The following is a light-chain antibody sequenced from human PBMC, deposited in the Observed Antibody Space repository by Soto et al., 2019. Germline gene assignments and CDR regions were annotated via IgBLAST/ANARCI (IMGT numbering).Light chain of an antibody. CDR2: KAS. CDR3: QHYNSYSEA. Sequence: DIEMTQSPSPLSGSVGDRVTITCRASQAIRNDLAWYQQKPGKAPKLLIYKASTLKSGVPSRFSGSGSGTEFTLTISSLQPDDFATYYCQHYNSYSEAFGQGTKVDIK. V-gene: IGKV1-5*03. CDR1: QAIRND. J-gene: IGKJ1*01.